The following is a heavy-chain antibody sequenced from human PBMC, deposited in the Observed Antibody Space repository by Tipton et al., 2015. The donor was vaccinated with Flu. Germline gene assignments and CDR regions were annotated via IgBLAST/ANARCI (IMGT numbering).Heavy chain of an antibody. J-gene: IGHJ6*03. CDR3: AREAAFYYYYYMDV. CDR1: GGSISSSSYY. V-gene: IGHV4-39*07. CDR2: INHSGST. Sequence: TLSLTCTVSGGSISSSSYYWSWIRQPPGKGLEWIGEINHSGSTNYNPSLKSRVTISVDTSKNQFSLKLSSVTAADTAVYYCAREAAFYYYYYMDVWGKGTTVTVSS. D-gene: IGHD6-25*01.